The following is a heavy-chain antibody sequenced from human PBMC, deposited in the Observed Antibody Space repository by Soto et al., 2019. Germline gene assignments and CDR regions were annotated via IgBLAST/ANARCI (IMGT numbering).Heavy chain of an antibody. CDR1: GGSISSGNFY. CDR2: IYFIGST. CDR3: AHDSHGGNTYFDL. Sequence: VQLQESGPGLVRPSETLSLTCTVSGGSISSGNFYWSWIRQPPGKGLEWIGYIYFIGSTSYSPSLMSRLTISLNTSNNQFSLKLTSVTAAVTAVYYCAHDSHGGNTYFDLWGQGALVTVSS. V-gene: IGHV4-30-4*01. D-gene: IGHD1-26*01. J-gene: IGHJ4*02.